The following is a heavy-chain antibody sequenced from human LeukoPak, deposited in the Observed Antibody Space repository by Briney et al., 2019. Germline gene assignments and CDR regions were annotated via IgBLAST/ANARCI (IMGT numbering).Heavy chain of an antibody. D-gene: IGHD4-17*01. CDR1: GYSFPNSW. Sequence: GESLKISCKGSGYSFPNSWIGWVRQMPGKGLGWMGIIYPGDSDTRYSPSFQGQVTISADKSISTAYLQWSSLKASDSAMYYCARNYGRYFDYWGQGTLVTVSS. V-gene: IGHV5-51*01. J-gene: IGHJ4*02. CDR3: ARNYGRYFDY. CDR2: IYPGDSDT.